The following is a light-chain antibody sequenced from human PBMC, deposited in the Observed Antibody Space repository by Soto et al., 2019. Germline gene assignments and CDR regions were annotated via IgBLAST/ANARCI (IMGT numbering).Light chain of an antibody. J-gene: IGLJ7*01. V-gene: IGLV2-23*02. CDR2: EVN. Sequence: QSALTQPASVSGSPGQSITISCTGTSSDVGNYNLVSWYQQHPGKAPKLMLYEVNKRPSGISNRYSGSKSGNTASLTISGLQAEDEADYHCCSYAGASALVFGGGTQLTVL. CDR3: CSYAGASALV. CDR1: SSDVGNYNL.